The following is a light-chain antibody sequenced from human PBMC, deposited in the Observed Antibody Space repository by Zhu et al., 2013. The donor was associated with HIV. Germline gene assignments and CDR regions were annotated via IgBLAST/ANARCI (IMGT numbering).Light chain of an antibody. CDR2: KAS. J-gene: IGKJ2*01. Sequence: DIQMTQSPSSLSASVGDRVTITCRVSQSISSYLNWYQQKPGKAPKLLIYKASSLESGVPSRFSGSGSGTEFTLTISSLQPDDFATYYCQQYNSYHFGQGTKLEIK. CDR1: QSISSY. V-gene: IGKV1-5*03. CDR3: QQYNSYH.